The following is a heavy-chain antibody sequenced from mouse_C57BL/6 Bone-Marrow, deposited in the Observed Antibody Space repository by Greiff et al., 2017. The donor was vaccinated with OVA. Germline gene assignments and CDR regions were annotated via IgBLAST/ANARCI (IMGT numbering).Heavy chain of an antibody. D-gene: IGHD1-1*01. CDR3: AREVYYYGSSPSYWYFDV. J-gene: IGHJ1*03. V-gene: IGHV5-4*01. Sequence: EVQGVESGGGLVKPGGSLKLSCAASGFTFSSYAMSWVRQTPEKRLEWVATISDGGSYTYYPDNVKGRFTISRDNAKNNLYLQMSHLKSEDTAMYYCAREVYYYGSSPSYWYFDVWGTGTTVTVSS. CDR1: GFTFSSYA. CDR2: ISDGGSYT.